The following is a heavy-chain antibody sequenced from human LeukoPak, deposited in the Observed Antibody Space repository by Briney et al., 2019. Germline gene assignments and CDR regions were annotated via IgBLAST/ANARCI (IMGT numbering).Heavy chain of an antibody. J-gene: IGHJ4*02. Sequence: GGSLRLSCAASGFTFSSYSMNWVRQAPGKGLEWVSYISSSGSTIYYADSVKGRFTISRDNAKNSLYLQMNSLRAEDTAVYYCARAGGAYGSGSYTYYFDYWGQGTLVTVSS. CDR3: ARAGGAYGSGSYTYYFDY. D-gene: IGHD3-10*01. CDR1: GFTFSSYS. V-gene: IGHV3-48*04. CDR2: ISSSGSTI.